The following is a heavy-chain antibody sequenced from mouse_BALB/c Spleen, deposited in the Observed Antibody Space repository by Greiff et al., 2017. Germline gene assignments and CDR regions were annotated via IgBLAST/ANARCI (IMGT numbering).Heavy chain of an antibody. CDR2: ILPGSGST. D-gene: IGHD2-12*01. CDR1: GYTFSSYW. CDR3: ARKGLGYSPWFAY. V-gene: IGHV1-9*01. J-gene: IGHJ3*01. Sequence: QVQLKQSGAELMKPGASVKISCKATGYTFSSYWIEWVKQRPGHGLEWIGEILPGSGSTNYNEKFKGKATFTADTSSNTAYMQLSSLTSEDSAVYYCARKGLGYSPWFAYWGQGTLVTVSA.